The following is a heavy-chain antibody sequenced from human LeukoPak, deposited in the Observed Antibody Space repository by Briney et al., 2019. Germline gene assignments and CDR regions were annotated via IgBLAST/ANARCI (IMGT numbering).Heavy chain of an antibody. D-gene: IGHD3-22*01. J-gene: IGHJ4*02. CDR3: ARRAYDSSGYTRGRGPFDY. V-gene: IGHV4-39*01. CDR2: IYYSGST. CDR1: GGSISSSSYY. Sequence: PSETLSLTCTVSGGSISSSSYYWGWIRQPPGKGLEWIGSIYYSGSTYYNPSLKSRDTISVDTSKNQFSLKLSSVTAADTAVYYCARRAYDSSGYTRGRGPFDYWGQGTLVTVSS.